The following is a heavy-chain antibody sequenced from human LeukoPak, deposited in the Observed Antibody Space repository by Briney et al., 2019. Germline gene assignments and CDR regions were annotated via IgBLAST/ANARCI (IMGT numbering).Heavy chain of an antibody. D-gene: IGHD3-10*01. Sequence: GGSLRLSCAASGNYWMHWVRQAPGKGLEWVSVISGNDASTYYADSVKGRFTISRDNSNNTLYLQMNSLRAEDTAVYYCAKGLYFGELLGPCDFWGQGTLVTVSS. CDR1: GNYW. V-gene: IGHV3-23*01. J-gene: IGHJ4*02. CDR2: ISGNDAST. CDR3: AKGLYFGELLGPCDF.